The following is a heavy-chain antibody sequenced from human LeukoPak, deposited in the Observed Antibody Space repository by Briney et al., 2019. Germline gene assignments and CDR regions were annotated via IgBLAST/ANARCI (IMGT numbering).Heavy chain of an antibody. Sequence: PSETLSLTCAVSGGSFSDCYWNWVRQPPGPGLELMGEINNSGSTSYNPTPTSRGTISVDTYKNQYSLTLNSVTAAATAASNFWGRYNWNHLKAFDIWGQGTMVTVSS. J-gene: IGHJ3*02. CDR1: GGSFSDCY. CDR2: INNSGST. V-gene: IGHV4-34*03. CDR3: WGRYNWNHLKAFDI. D-gene: IGHD1-14*01.